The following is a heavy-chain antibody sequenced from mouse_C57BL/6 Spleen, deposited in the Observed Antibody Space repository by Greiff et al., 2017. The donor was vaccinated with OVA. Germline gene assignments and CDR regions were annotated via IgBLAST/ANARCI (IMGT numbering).Heavy chain of an antibody. D-gene: IGHD3-1*01. Sequence: VQLQQSGAELARPGASVKLSCKASGYTFTSYGISWVEQRPGQGLEWIGEIYPRSGNTYYNEKFKGKATLTADKSSSTAYMKLRSLASAGSAVYFCARSGLPYWGQGTTLTVSS. CDR1: GYTFTSYG. V-gene: IGHV1-81*01. J-gene: IGHJ2*01. CDR3: ARSGLPY. CDR2: IYPRSGNT.